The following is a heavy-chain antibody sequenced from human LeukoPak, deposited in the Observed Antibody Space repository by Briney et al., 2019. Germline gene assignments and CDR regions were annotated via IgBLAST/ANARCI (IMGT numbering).Heavy chain of an antibody. CDR2: ISANDGKT. J-gene: IGHJ4*02. CDR1: GFVFTSYG. CDR3: ARGHYDSSGYYSFDY. V-gene: IGHV1-18*01. Sequence: ASVKVSCKASGFVFTSYGFTWVRQAPGQGLEWMGWISANDGKTHYSEKHQGRVTMSTDTVTSTAYMELRSLRSDDTAVYYCARGHYDSSGYYSFDYWGQGTLVTVSS. D-gene: IGHD3-22*01.